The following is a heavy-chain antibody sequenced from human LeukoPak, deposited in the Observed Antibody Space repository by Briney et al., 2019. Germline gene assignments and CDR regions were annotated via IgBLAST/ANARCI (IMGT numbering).Heavy chain of an antibody. D-gene: IGHD6-6*01. CDR3: ARPYTTSSDQDLDY. Sequence: GGSLRLSCAASGFTFSSYPMHWVRQAPGKGLEWVAVISYDGSIDGSIKYYADSVKGRFTISRDNSKNTLYPQMNSLRPEDTAVYYCARPYTTSSDQDLDYWGQGTLVTVSS. J-gene: IGHJ4*02. CDR2: ISYDGSIDGSIK. CDR1: GFTFSSYP. V-gene: IGHV3-30-3*01.